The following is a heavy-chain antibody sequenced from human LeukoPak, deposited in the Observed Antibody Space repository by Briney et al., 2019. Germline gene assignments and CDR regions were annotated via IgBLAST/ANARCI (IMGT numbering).Heavy chain of an antibody. D-gene: IGHD6-19*01. V-gene: IGHV3-30*04. Sequence: GGSLRLSCTASGFIFNNYAMHWVRRAPGKGLEWVALISYNESNKYYPDSVKGRFTISRDSSRNTVYLQMGSPTADDTAVYYCARVGGSGWYGYIDYWGQGTLVRVSS. J-gene: IGHJ4*02. CDR1: GFIFNNYA. CDR2: ISYNESNK. CDR3: ARVGGSGWYGYIDY.